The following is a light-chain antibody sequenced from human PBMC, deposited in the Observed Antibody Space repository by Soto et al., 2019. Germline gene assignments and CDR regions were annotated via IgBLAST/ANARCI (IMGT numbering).Light chain of an antibody. CDR2: GAS. CDR3: QQYGSSFPT. Sequence: EIVLTQSPGTLSLSPGERATLSCRASQSVSNNYLAWYQQKPGQAPRLLIYGASNRATGIPARFSGSGSGTDFTLTISRLEPEDFVVYYCQQYGSSFPTFGQGTKVDIK. CDR1: QSVSNNY. J-gene: IGKJ1*01. V-gene: IGKV3-20*01.